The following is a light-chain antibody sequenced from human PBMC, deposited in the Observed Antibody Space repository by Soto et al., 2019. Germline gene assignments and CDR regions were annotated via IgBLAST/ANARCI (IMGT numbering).Light chain of an antibody. V-gene: IGKV3-15*01. Sequence: EIVLTQSPATLSVSPGERATLSCRTSQTISDNLAWYQQRPGQAPRLLIYGASTRATGVPARFSGGGSGTEFTLTINSLQSEDFAVYYCQQYNNWRTFGQGTKVDIK. J-gene: IGKJ1*01. CDR1: QTISDN. CDR3: QQYNNWRT. CDR2: GAS.